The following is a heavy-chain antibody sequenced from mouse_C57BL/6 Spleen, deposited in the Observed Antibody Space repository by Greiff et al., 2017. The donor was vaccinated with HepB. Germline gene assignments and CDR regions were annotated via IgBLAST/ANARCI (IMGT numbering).Heavy chain of an antibody. CDR2: IYPGSGST. CDR1: GYTFTSYW. J-gene: IGHJ4*01. V-gene: IGHV1-55*01. D-gene: IGHD1-1*01. Sequence: QVQLQQPGAELVKPGASVKMSCKASGYTFTSYWITWVKQRPGQGLEWIGDIYPGSGSTNYNEKFKSKATLTVDTSSSTAYIQLSSLTSEDSAVYYCARRFDYYGSSYDYAMDYWGQGTSVTVSS. CDR3: ARRFDYYGSSYDYAMDY.